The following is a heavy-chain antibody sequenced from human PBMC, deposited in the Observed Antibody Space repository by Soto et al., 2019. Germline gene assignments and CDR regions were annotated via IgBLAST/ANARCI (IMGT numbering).Heavy chain of an antibody. Sequence: QVQMVQSGAEVKKPGASVKVSCKASGYTFTSYGISWVRQAPGQGLEWMGWISAYNGNTNYAQKLQGRVTMTTDKYTSTAYMELKSLRSEDTAVYYFAREPHSIAEVKFSKTRAFDIWSQGTMVTVSS. J-gene: IGHJ3*02. CDR2: ISAYNGNT. V-gene: IGHV1-18*01. D-gene: IGHD6-13*01. CDR3: AREPHSIAEVKFSKTRAFDI. CDR1: GYTFTSYG.